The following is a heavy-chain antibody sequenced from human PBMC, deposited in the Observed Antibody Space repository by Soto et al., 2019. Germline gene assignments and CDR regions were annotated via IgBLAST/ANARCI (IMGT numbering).Heavy chain of an antibody. V-gene: IGHV3-30*18. J-gene: IGHJ4*02. CDR3: AKQGSPGVGDIPYCFDY. CDR1: GFTLSSYG. Sequence: GGSLRLSCAASGFTLSSYGMHWVRQAPGKGLEWVAVVSFHGSQRYFADSVKGRFTISRDNSKNTLYLQMNSLRAEDTAVYYCAKQGSPGVGDIPYCFDYWGQGTLVTVSS. CDR2: VSFHGSQR. D-gene: IGHD2-15*01.